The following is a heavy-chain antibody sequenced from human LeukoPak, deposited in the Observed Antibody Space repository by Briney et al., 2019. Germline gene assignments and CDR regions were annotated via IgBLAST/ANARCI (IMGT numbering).Heavy chain of an antibody. CDR1: GYTFTSYG. Sequence: ASVKVSCKASGYTFTSYGISWVRQAPGQGLEWMGGIIPIFGTANYAQKFQGRVTITADESTSTAYMELSSLRSEDTAVYYCARGRGTTGSNRDFYYYYYMDIWGNGTTVTVSS. V-gene: IGHV1-69*13. J-gene: IGHJ6*03. CDR2: IIPIFGTA. CDR3: ARGRGTTGSNRDFYYYYYMDI. D-gene: IGHD1-1*01.